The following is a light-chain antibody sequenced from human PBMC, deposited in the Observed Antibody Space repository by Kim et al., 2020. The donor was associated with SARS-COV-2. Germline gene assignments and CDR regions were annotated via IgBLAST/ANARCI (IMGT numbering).Light chain of an antibody. CDR2: TAS. V-gene: IGKV1-9*01. J-gene: IGKJ4*01. Sequence: IQLTQSPSSLSASVGDRVTITCRANQGINNYLAWYQQKPGKAPRLLIHTASTLQSGVPSRFSGSGSGTDFTLTINSLQPEDFATYYCQQLNTFPRGTFGGGTKVDIK. CDR3: QQLNTFPRGT. CDR1: QGINNY.